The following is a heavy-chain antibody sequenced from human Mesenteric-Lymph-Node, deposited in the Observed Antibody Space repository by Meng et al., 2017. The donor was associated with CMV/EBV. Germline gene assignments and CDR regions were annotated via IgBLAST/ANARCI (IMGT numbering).Heavy chain of an antibody. J-gene: IGHJ4*02. CDR2: VSYSGNS. CDR1: INSRSYY. D-gene: IGHD3-16*01. CDR3: ASEYHDYVWGSYGPSHFDF. V-gene: IGHV4-39*01. Sequence: INSRSYYWDWIRQPPGKGLEWIGSVSYSGNSYYNPSLKSRVTISGDASKNQFSLKLSSVTAADTAVYYCASEYHDYVWGSYGPSHFDFWGQGTLVTVSS.